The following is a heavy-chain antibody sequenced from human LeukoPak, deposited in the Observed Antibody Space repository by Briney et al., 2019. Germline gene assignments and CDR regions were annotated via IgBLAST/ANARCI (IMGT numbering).Heavy chain of an antibody. D-gene: IGHD3-22*01. J-gene: IGHJ3*02. V-gene: IGHV1-46*01. CDR1: GYTFTSYY. CDR2: INPSGGST. Sequence: ASVKVSCKASGYTFTSYYMHWVRQAPGQGLEWMGIINPSGGSTSYAQKFQGRVTMTRDMSTSTVYMELSSLRSEDTAVYYCAREAPRQSPRGCYDSSGYHDAFDIWGQGTMVTVSS. CDR3: AREAPRQSPRGCYDSSGYHDAFDI.